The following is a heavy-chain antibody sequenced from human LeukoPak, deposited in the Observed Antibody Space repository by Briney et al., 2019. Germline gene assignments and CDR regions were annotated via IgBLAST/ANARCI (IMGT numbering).Heavy chain of an antibody. CDR3: ARHDYGDYVGSEDYFDY. D-gene: IGHD4-17*01. Sequence: PGGSLRLSCAASGFTFSSYAMSWVRQAPGKGLEWIGSIYYSGSTYYNPSLKSRVTISVDTSKNQFSLKLSSVTAADTAVYYCARHDYGDYVGSEDYFDYWGQGTLVTVSS. CDR1: GFTFSSYA. CDR2: IYYSGST. J-gene: IGHJ4*02. V-gene: IGHV4-39*01.